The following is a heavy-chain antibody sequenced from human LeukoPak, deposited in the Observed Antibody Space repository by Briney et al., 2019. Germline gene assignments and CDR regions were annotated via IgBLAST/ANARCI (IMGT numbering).Heavy chain of an antibody. CDR2: IYYSGST. CDR1: GGSISISGSY. CDR3: ARHVEIAAAGTDWFDP. Sequence: SETLSLTCTVSGGSISISGSYWRWIRQPPGKGLEWIGSIYYSGSTYYNPSLKSRVTISVDTSKNQFSLKLSSVTAADTAVYYCARHVEIAAAGTDWFDPWSQGTLVTVSS. V-gene: IGHV4-39*01. D-gene: IGHD6-13*01. J-gene: IGHJ5*02.